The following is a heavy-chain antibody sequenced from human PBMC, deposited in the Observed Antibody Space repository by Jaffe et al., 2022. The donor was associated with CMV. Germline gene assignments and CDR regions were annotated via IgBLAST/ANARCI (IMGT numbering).Heavy chain of an antibody. D-gene: IGHD6-19*01. CDR2: VSSDGSDT. Sequence: QVQLVESGGGVVQPGRSLRLSCAASGFTFNNFGMHWVRHTPGEGLEWVAVVSSDGSDTYHVDSVKGRFTISRDNSKNMVYLQMNSLRPEDTALYYCAKTDCTSTGCRLLDYWGQGTLVTVSS. V-gene: IGHV3-30*18. CDR3: AKTDCTSTGCRLLDY. CDR1: GFTFNNFG. J-gene: IGHJ4*02.